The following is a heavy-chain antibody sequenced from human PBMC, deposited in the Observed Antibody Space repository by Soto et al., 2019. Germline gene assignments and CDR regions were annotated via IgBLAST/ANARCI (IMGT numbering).Heavy chain of an antibody. Sequence: EVHVLESGGGLVQPGGSLRLSCEGSGFTVSSHAMTWIRQAPGKGTEWVSTVTDDGGTDYADSVKGRFAMSRDTSENTLDLQMNSLGAEDTAAYYCAPHVSCSGGSCQYDAFAIRGQGTIVTFSS. CDR1: GFTVSSHA. J-gene: IGHJ3*02. CDR3: APHVSCSGGSCQYDAFAI. V-gene: IGHV3-23*01. CDR2: VTDDGGT. D-gene: IGHD2-15*01.